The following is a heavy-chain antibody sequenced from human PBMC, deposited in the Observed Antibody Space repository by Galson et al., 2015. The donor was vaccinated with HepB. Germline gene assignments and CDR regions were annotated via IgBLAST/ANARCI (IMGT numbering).Heavy chain of an antibody. CDR3: ARQPHRSGWGYFDY. CDR2: LSYTGRT. Sequence: LSLTCTVSGDSISNYYWSWIRQPPGRGLEWIGVLSYTGRTNYSPSLKSRVTLSVDTSENQLSLKMTSVIAADTAVYFCARQPHRSGWGYFDYWGQGTLVSVSS. J-gene: IGHJ4*02. CDR1: GDSISNYY. D-gene: IGHD6-19*01. V-gene: IGHV4-59*08.